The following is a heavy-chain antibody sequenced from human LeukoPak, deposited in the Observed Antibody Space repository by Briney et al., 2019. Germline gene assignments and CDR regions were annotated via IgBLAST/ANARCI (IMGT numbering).Heavy chain of an antibody. CDR2: ISSSSLYI. CDR3: AKERSRGGDCLDY. V-gene: IGHV3-21*04. CDR1: GFTFSSYS. J-gene: IGHJ4*02. D-gene: IGHD2-21*02. Sequence: GGSLRLSCAASGFTFSSYSMNWVRQAPGKGLEWVSSISSSSLYIYYADSVKGRFTISRDNSKNTLYLQMNSLRAEETAVYYCAKERSRGGDCLDYWGQGTLVTVSS.